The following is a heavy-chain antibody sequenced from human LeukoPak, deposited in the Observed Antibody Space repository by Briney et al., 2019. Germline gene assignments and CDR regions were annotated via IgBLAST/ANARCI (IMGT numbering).Heavy chain of an antibody. Sequence: SQTLSLTCTVSGGSISSGDYYWRWIRQPPGKGLEWIGRIYSSGSTNHNPSLKSRITISTDTSKNQFSLKLSSVTGADTAVYYCASTDTNGGAFDIWGQGTMVTVSS. V-gene: IGHV4-61*02. CDR2: IYSSGST. D-gene: IGHD2-8*01. CDR1: GGSISSGDYY. CDR3: ASTDTNGGAFDI. J-gene: IGHJ3*02.